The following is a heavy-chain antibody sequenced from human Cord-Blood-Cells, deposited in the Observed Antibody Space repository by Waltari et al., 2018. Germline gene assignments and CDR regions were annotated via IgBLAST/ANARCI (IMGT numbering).Heavy chain of an antibody. CDR1: GFTVSSYA. V-gene: IGHV3-23*01. J-gene: IGHJ6*02. D-gene: IGHD1-26*01. CDR2: ISGSGGST. CDR3: AKAYGATGEDYYYGMDV. Sequence: GQLLASGGALVQPGGSLRLSCAASGFTVSSYAMSWDRQAPGKGLEWVSAISGSGGSTYYADSVKGRFTISRDNSKNTLYLQMNSLRAEDTAVYYWAKAYGATGEDYYYGMDVWGQGTTVTVSS.